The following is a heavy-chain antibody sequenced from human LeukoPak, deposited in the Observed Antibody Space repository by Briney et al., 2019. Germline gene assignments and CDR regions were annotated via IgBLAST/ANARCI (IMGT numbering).Heavy chain of an antibody. CDR1: GGSIDTNY. Sequence: PSETLSLTCSASGGSIDTNYWSWIRQPPGKGLEWIAYIYYSGYTTYNPSLKSRVTISVDTSKNLFSLRLRSVTAADTAVYYCARHIFAGSTTGTYYNAFDVWGQGKLVTVSS. D-gene: IGHD3-10*01. V-gene: IGHV4-59*08. CDR3: ARHIFAGSTTGTYYNAFDV. J-gene: IGHJ3*01. CDR2: IYYSGYT.